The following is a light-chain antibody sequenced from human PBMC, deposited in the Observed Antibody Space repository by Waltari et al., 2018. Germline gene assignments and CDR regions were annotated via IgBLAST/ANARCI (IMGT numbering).Light chain of an antibody. CDR2: GKN. V-gene: IGLV3-19*01. Sequence: SSELTQDPAVSVALGQTVRITCQGDSLRSYYASWYPQKPGQAPVLVIYGKNHRPSGIPDRFSCSSSGNTASLTITGAQAEEEADYYCNSRDSSGNHLYVFGTGTKVTVL. J-gene: IGLJ1*01. CDR3: NSRDSSGNHLYV. CDR1: SLRSYY.